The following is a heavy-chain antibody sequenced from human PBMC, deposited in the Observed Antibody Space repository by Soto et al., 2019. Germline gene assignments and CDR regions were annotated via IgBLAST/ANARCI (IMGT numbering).Heavy chain of an antibody. V-gene: IGHV3-23*01. CDR2: VSQSGTKT. D-gene: IGHD5-12*01. Sequence: EVRLLESGGGLAQPGGSLRLSCAASGFTFRRYAMSWVRQAPGKGLEWIAGVSQSGTKTFSADSVRGLFIISRDNYRNTLFLQMSNVRDDDTALYFCAKDVDGAGDTDWGQGTLVTVSS. J-gene: IGHJ4*02. CDR1: GFTFRRYA. CDR3: AKDVDGAGDTD.